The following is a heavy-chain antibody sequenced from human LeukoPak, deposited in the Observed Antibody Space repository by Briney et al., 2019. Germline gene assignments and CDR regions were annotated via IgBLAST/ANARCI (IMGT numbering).Heavy chain of an antibody. CDR2: INPNSGGT. V-gene: IGHV1-2*02. CDR3: ARDRGYYDSSGYYYFDY. D-gene: IGHD3-22*01. J-gene: IGHJ4*02. CDR1: GYTFTGYY. Sequence: ASVKLSCKASGYTFTGYYMHWVRQAPGQGLEWMGWINPNSGGTNYAQKFQGRVTMTRDTSISTVYMELSRLRSDDTAVYYCARDRGYYDSSGYYYFDYWGQGTLVTVSS.